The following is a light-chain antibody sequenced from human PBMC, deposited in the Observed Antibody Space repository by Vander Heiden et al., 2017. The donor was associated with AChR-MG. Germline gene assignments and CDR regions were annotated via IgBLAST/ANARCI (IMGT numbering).Light chain of an antibody. V-gene: IGKV3-20*01. CDR2: GAS. Sequence: IVLAQSPGTLSFSPGERATLSCRASQSVSSSYLAWYQQKPGQAPRLLIYGASSSATGIPDRFSGSGSGTDFTLTISRLEPEDFAVYYCQQYGSSPRTFGQGTKVEIK. CDR3: QQYGSSPRT. J-gene: IGKJ1*01. CDR1: QSVSSSY.